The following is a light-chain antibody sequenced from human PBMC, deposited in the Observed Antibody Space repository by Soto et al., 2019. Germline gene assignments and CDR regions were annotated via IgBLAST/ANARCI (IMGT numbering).Light chain of an antibody. Sequence: EIVLTQSPATLSLSPGERATLSCRASQSVSSYLAWYQQKPCQAPRLLIYDASNRAPGIPARFSGSGSGTDFTLTISSLEPEDFAVYYCQQRSNWPSFTFGPGTKVDIK. CDR3: QQRSNWPSFT. CDR1: QSVSSY. J-gene: IGKJ3*01. V-gene: IGKV3-11*01. CDR2: DAS.